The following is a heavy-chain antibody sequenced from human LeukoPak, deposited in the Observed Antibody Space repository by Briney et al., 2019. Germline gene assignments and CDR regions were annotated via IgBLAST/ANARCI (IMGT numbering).Heavy chain of an antibody. D-gene: IGHD3-9*01. CDR1: GFTFSSYD. V-gene: IGHV3-13*05. Sequence: GGSLRLSCAASGFTFSSYDMHWVRQATGKGLEWVSAIGTAGDPYYPGSVKGRFTISRENAKNSLYPQMNSLRAGDTAVYYCARGSYYDILTGYYSDPMDVWGKGTTVTVSS. CDR3: ARGSYYDILTGYYSDPMDV. J-gene: IGHJ6*04. CDR2: IGTAGDP.